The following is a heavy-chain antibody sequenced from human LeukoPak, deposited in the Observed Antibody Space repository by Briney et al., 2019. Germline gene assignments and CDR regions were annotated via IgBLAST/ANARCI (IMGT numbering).Heavy chain of an antibody. CDR3: ARDQTAAGTDY. V-gene: IGHV3-7*01. J-gene: IGHJ4*02. Sequence: GGSLRLSCAAPGFTFSSYWMSWVRQAPGKGLEWVANIKQDGSEKYYVDSVKGRFTISRDNAKNSLYLQMNSLRAEDTAVYYCARDQTAAGTDYWGQGTLVTVSS. D-gene: IGHD6-13*01. CDR2: IKQDGSEK. CDR1: GFTFSSYW.